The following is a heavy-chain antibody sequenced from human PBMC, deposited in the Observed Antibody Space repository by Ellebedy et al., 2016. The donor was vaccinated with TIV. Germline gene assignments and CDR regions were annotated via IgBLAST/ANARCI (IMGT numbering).Heavy chain of an antibody. CDR3: AKGPHYYDSSGHVDH. CDR1: GFTFSSYA. Sequence: GESLKISCAASGFTFSSYAMRWIRQAPGKGLEWVSAISGGAGSTYYADSVKGRFTISRDNSKNTLYLQINRLRAEDTAVYYCAKGPHYYDSSGHVDHWGQGTLVTVSS. J-gene: IGHJ5*02. D-gene: IGHD3-22*01. CDR2: ISGGAGST. V-gene: IGHV3-23*01.